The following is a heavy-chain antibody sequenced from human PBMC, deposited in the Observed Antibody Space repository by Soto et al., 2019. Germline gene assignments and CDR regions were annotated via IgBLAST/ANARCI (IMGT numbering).Heavy chain of an antibody. J-gene: IGHJ4*02. CDR1: GYTFTSYA. CDR3: ARARPYYDFWSGYYYFDY. D-gene: IGHD3-3*01. Sequence: ASVKVSCKASGYTFTSYAMHWVRQAPGQRLEWMGWINAGNGNTKYSQKFQGRVTITRDTSASTAYMELSSLRSEDTAVYYCARARPYYDFWSGYYYFDYWGQRTLVTVSS. CDR2: INAGNGNT. V-gene: IGHV1-3*01.